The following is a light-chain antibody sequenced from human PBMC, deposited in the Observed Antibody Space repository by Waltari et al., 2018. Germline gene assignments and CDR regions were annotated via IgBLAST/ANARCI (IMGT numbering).Light chain of an antibody. V-gene: IGLV2-23*02. CDR2: KVS. J-gene: IGLJ2*01. CDR1: SSDVGSYNF. Sequence: QSALTQPASVSGSPGQSITISCTGTSSDVGSYNFVSWYQQHPDKAPKLIIYKVSERPSGVANRFSGSKSDNTASLTISGLQAEDEAHYYCCSYTDGNTLVFGGGTKLTVL. CDR3: CSYTDGNTLV.